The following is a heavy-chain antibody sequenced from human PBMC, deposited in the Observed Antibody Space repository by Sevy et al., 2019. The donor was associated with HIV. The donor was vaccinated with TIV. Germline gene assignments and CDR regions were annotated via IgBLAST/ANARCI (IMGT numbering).Heavy chain of an antibody. D-gene: IGHD1-26*01. CDR2: ISAYNGNT. CDR1: GYTFTSYG. V-gene: IGHV1-18*01. J-gene: IGHJ6*02. CDR3: ARDRVGATFPKTSYYYYYGMDV. Sequence: ASVKVSCKASGYTFTSYGISWVRQAPGQGLEWMGWISAYNGNTNYAQKLQGRVTMTTDTSTSTAYMGLRSLRSDDTAVYYCARDRVGATFPKTSYYYYYGMDVWGQGTTVTVSS.